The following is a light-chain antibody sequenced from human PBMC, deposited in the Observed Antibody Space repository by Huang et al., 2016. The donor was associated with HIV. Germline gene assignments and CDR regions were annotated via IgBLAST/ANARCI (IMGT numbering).Light chain of an antibody. CDR3: QQYNNWPPIT. J-gene: IGKJ5*01. CDR2: GAS. V-gene: IGKV3-15*01. Sequence: EIVMTQSPVTLSVSPGERATLSCRASQSVYSNLDWYQQKPRQAPRLLIYGASTRATGVPARFSGSGSGTEFTLTISSLQSEDFAIYYCQQYNNWPPITFGQGTRLEIK. CDR1: QSVYSN.